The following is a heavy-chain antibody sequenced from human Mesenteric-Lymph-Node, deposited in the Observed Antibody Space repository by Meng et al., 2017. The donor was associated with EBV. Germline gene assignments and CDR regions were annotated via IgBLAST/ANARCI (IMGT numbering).Heavy chain of an antibody. CDR2: IYWDDGQ. V-gene: IGHV2-5*02. Sequence: QITMKESGPTQVKPTQTLTLTGTFSGFSLTDGVGVSWIRQAPGKALEWLALIYWDDGQHYSPSLKSRLTITKDTSRKQVVLRMTNMDPVDTATYYCAYSEWLRFFGPWGQGTLVTVSS. CDR3: AYSEWLRFFGP. D-gene: IGHD3-3*01. CDR1: GFSLTDGVG. J-gene: IGHJ5*02.